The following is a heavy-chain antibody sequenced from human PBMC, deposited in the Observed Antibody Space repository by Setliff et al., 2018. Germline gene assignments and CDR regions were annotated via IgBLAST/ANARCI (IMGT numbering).Heavy chain of an antibody. D-gene: IGHD1-26*01. CDR2: INVGNGNT. Sequence: GASVKVSCKASGYTFTSYAMHWVRQAPGQRLEWMGWINVGNGNTNYAQKLQGRVTMTTDTSTSTAYMELRSLRSDDTAVYYCARGLSGSYFADYWGQGTLVTVSS. J-gene: IGHJ4*02. CDR1: GYTFTSYA. CDR3: ARGLSGSYFADY. V-gene: IGHV1-3*01.